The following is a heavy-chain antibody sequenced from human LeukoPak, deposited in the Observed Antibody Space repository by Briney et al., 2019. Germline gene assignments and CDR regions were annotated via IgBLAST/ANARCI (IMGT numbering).Heavy chain of an antibody. CDR2: IYYSGST. CDR3: ARSQGIAVAGAIDY. CDR1: GGSISSYY. Sequence: PSETLSLTCTVSGGSISSYYWSWIRQPPGKRLEWIGYIYYSGSTNYNPSLKSRVTISVDTSKNQFSLKLSSVTAADTAVYYCARSQGIAVAGAIDYWGQGTLVTVSS. V-gene: IGHV4-59*12. J-gene: IGHJ4*02. D-gene: IGHD6-19*01.